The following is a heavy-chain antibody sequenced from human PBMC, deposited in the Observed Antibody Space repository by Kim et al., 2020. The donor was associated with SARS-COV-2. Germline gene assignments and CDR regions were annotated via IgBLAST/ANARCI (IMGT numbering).Heavy chain of an antibody. D-gene: IGHD3-10*01. CDR3: AKDRAYYYGSGSYNAFD. J-gene: IGHJ3*02. CDR1: GFTFSSYG. V-gene: IGHV3-30*18. CDR2: ISYDGSNK. Sequence: GGSLRLSCAASGFTFSSYGMHWVRQAPGKGLEWVAVISYDGSNKYYADSVKGRFTISRDNSKNTLYLQMNSLRAEDTAVYYCAKDRAYYYGSGSYNAFD.